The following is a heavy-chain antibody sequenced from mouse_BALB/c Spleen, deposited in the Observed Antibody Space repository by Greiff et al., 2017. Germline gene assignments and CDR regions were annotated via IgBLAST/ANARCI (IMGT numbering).Heavy chain of an antibody. D-gene: IGHD1-1*01. V-gene: IGHV7-3*02. Sequence: EVQLVESGGGLVQPGGSLRLSCATSGFTFTDYYMSWVRQPPGKALEWLGFIRNKANGYTTEYSASVKGRFTISRDNSQSILYLQMNTLRAEDSATYYCARRTTVVANFDYGGQGTTLTVSS. CDR2: IRNKANGYTT. CDR3: ARRTTVVANFDY. J-gene: IGHJ2*01. CDR1: GFTFTDYY.